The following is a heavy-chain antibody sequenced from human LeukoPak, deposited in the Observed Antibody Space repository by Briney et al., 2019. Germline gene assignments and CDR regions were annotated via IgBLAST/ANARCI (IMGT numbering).Heavy chain of an antibody. CDR3: AKDDYGMDV. CDR2: ISYDGSNK. V-gene: IGHV3-30*18. J-gene: IGHJ6*02. CDR1: GFTFSHYD. Sequence: PGGSLRLSCAASGFTFSHYDIHWVRQAPGKGLEWVAMISYDGSNKYYEDSVKGRFTISRDNSKNTLYLQMNSLRSEDTAVYYCAKDDYGMDVWGQGTTVTISS.